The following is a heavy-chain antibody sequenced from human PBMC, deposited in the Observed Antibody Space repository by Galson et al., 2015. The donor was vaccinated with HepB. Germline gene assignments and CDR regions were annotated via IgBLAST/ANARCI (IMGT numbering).Heavy chain of an antibody. CDR1: GFTFSSYA. J-gene: IGHJ4*02. CDR3: ASGSVAGPFDY. D-gene: IGHD6-19*01. Sequence: SLRLSCAASGFTFSSYAMHWVRQAPGKGLEWVAVISYDGSNKYYADSVKGRSTISRDNSKNTLYLQMNSLRAEDTAVYYCASGSVAGPFDYWGQGTLVTVSS. V-gene: IGHV3-30-3*01. CDR2: ISYDGSNK.